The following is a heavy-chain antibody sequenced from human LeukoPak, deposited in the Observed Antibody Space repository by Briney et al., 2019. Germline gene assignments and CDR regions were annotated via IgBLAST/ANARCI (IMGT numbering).Heavy chain of an antibody. CDR2: IKEDGSEI. V-gene: IGHV3-7*04. CDR3: ARGYTCGY. J-gene: IGHJ4*02. Sequence: GGSLRLSCAASGFTFSTYWMSWVRQAPGKGLEWVANIKEDGSEINYADSVRGRFTISRDNAKNSLYLQMDSLRAEDTAVYYCARGYTCGYWGQGTLVIVSS. CDR1: GFTFSTYW. D-gene: IGHD5-18*01.